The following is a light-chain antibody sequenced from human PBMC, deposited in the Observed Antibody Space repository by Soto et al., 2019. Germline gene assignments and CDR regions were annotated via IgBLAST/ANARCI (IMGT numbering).Light chain of an antibody. CDR2: EVS. J-gene: IGLJ1*01. CDR3: SSYTDSRTYV. V-gene: IGLV2-14*01. Sequence: QSVLTQPASVSGSPGQSITISCTGASSDVGGYNYVSWYQQHPGKAPKLMIYEVSNRPSGVSSCFSGSKSGNTASLTISGLQSEDEADYYCSSYTDSRTYVFGTGTKVTVL. CDR1: SSDVGGYNY.